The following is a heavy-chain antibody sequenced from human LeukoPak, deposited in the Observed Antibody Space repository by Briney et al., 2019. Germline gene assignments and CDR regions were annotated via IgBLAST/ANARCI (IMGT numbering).Heavy chain of an antibody. CDR1: GYTFTGYY. V-gene: IGHV1-2*02. J-gene: IGHJ4*02. Sequence: ASVKVSCKASGYTFTGYYIYWVRQAPGQGLEWMGWINPNSGGTKYAQKFQGRVTMTRDTSISTAYMELSRLRSDDTAVYYCARDRHSSGYTDYWGQGTLVTVSS. CDR3: ARDRHSSGYTDY. D-gene: IGHD3-22*01. CDR2: INPNSGGT.